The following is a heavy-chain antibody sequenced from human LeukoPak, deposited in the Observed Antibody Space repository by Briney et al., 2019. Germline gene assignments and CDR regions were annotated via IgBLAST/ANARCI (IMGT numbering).Heavy chain of an antibody. J-gene: IGHJ4*02. CDR3: ARGGTFYRLTLLNYFDY. V-gene: IGHV1-69*05. D-gene: IGHD1-14*01. Sequence: ASVKVSCKASGGTFSSYGISWVRQAPGQGLGWMGGIIPISGTANYAQRFQGRVTFTTDESTSTAYMELTSLRSEDTAVYYCARGGTFYRLTLLNYFDYWGQGSLVTVSS. CDR1: GGTFSSYG. CDR2: IIPISGTA.